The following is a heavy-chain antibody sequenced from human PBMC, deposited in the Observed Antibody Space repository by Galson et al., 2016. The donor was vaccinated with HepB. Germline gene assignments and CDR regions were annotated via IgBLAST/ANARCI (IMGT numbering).Heavy chain of an antibody. CDR3: ARSGTYTNRIGMDV. V-gene: IGHV3-13*01. CDR2: IGTKGGT. J-gene: IGHJ6*02. Sequence: SLRLSCAASGFTFSTYDMHWVRQANGKGLEWVSGIGTKGGTYYLDSAKGRFTISREDAKNSLHLQMNSLTAGDTAVYYCARSGTYTNRIGMDVWGQGTTVTVSS. D-gene: IGHD3-10*01. CDR1: GFTFSTYD.